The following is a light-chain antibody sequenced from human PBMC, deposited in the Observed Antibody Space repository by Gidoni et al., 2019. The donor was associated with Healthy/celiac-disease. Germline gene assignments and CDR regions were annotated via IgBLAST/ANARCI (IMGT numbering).Light chain of an antibody. CDR2: DVS. J-gene: IGLJ1*01. CDR3: ASYTSKNTLFV. CDR1: SSDVGAYDY. Sequence: QSALTQPASVSGSPVQSITISCTGTSSDVGAYDYVSWYQQHPGKAPKLMISDVSNRPSGVSNRFSGSKSGSTASLTISGLQAEDEADYYCASYTSKNTLFVFGAGTKVTVL. V-gene: IGLV2-14*03.